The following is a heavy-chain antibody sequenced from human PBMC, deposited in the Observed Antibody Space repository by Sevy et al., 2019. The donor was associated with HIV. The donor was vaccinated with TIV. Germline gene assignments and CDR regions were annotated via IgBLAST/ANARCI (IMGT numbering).Heavy chain of an antibody. V-gene: IGHV3-21*01. CDR3: AGPDATGGMDV. CDR1: GFMFSSYS. Sequence: GVSLRLSCAASGFMFSSYSMNWVRQAPGKGLEWVSSISSDSNYIYYADSVKGRFTISRDNAKNSLYLQMNSLRAEDTAVYYCAGPDATGGMDVWGQGSTVTVSS. CDR2: ISSDSNYI. J-gene: IGHJ6*02.